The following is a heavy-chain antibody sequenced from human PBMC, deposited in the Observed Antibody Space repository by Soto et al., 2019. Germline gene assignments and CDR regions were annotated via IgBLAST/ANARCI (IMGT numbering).Heavy chain of an antibody. D-gene: IGHD3-16*02. CDR1: GDSLRGQS. Sequence: SETLSLTCAVVGDSLRGQSWNWIRQSPGKGLEWIGELDQSGGTNYNPSLKSRAIISDDTSKNQFSLTLTSVTAADTAVYYCAREHRYGWSGASLDVWGQGTTVTVSS. V-gene: IGHV4-34*01. CDR2: LDQSGGT. CDR3: AREHRYGWSGASLDV. J-gene: IGHJ6*02.